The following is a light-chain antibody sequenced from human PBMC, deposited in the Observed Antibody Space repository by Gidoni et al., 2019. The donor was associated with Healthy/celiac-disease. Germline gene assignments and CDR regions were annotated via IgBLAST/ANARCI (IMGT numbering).Light chain of an antibody. CDR2: AAS. CDR1: QSVSSY. CDR3: QQRSNWPEEFT. Sequence: EIVLTQSPATLSLSPGERATLSCRASQSVSSYLAWYQQKPGQAPRLLIYAASNRTDFTLTISSLEPEDFAVYYCQQRSNWPEEFTFGPGTKVDIK. V-gene: IGKV3-11*01. J-gene: IGKJ3*01.